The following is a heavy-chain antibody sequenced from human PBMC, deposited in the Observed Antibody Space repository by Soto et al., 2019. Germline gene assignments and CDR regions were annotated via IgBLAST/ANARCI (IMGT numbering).Heavy chain of an antibody. V-gene: IGHV1-69*01. CDR2: IIPMFGTP. J-gene: IGHJ4*02. CDR1: AGTFRSYA. Sequence: QVQLLQSGAEVKRSGTSVKVSCKAAAGTFRSYAMSWVRQAPGQGLEWMGGIIPMFGTPNYAQKFQGRVTITADESTNTAYMELSSLRSEDTAMYYCARGGSGYVWFNEFWGQGTLVTVSS. CDR3: ARGGSGYVWFNEF. D-gene: IGHD3-22*01.